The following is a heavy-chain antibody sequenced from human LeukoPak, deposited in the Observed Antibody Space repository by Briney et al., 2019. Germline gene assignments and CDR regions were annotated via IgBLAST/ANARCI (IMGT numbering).Heavy chain of an antibody. Sequence: GASVKDSCKASGYTFTSYYMHWVRQAPGQGLAWMGIINPSGGSTSYAQKFQSRVTITRDMSTGTVYMYLSSLRSEDPAVYFCARSPIFCGWYRDYWGQRTLFTVSS. CDR3: ARSPIFCGWYRDY. J-gene: IGHJ4*02. D-gene: IGHD6-19*01. CDR2: INPSGGST. CDR1: GYTFTSYY. V-gene: IGHV1-46*01.